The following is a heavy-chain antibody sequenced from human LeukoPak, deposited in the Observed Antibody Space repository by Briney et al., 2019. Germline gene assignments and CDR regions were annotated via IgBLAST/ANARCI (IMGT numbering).Heavy chain of an antibody. D-gene: IGHD4-23*01. V-gene: IGHV4-34*01. J-gene: IGHJ4*02. CDR2: IHPSGSP. CDR3: SRGGDASKVGKY. Sequence: KPSETLSLTCAIYDASFSGYYWSGIRQPPGKGLEWIGEIHPSGSPSYNPSLESRTIISVDASKNQFSLILNSVTAADTALYFCSRGGDASKVGKYWGQGALVTVSS. CDR1: DASFSGYY.